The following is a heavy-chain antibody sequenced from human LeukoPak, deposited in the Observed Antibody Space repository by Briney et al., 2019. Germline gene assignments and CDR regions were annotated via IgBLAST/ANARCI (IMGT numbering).Heavy chain of an antibody. CDR3: AKIHAVAYIKDYFDY. CDR1: GFTFSSYG. CDR2: ISYDGSNK. Sequence: PGRSLRLSCAASGFTFSSYGMHWVRQAPGKGLEWVAVISYDGSNKYYADSVKGRFTISRDNSKNTLYLQMNSLRAEDTAVYYCAKIHAVAYIKDYFDYWGRGTLVTVSS. J-gene: IGHJ4*02. D-gene: IGHD4-23*01. V-gene: IGHV3-30*18.